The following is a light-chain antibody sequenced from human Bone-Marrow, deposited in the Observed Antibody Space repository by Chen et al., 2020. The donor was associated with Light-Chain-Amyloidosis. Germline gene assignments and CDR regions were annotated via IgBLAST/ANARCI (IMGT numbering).Light chain of an antibody. J-gene: IGLJ3*02. CDR3: SSYTSSSTLE. V-gene: IGLV2-14*01. CDR2: DVS. Sequence: QSALTQPASVSGSPGKSITISCTGTSSDVGGYNFVSWYQRHPGKAPKLMIYDVSNRPSGVSNRFSGSKSGNTASLTISGLQAEDEPDYYCSSYTSSSTLEFGGGTKLTVL. CDR1: SSDVGGYNF.